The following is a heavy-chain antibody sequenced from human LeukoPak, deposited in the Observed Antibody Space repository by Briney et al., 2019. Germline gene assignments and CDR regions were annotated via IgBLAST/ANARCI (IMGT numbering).Heavy chain of an antibody. J-gene: IGHJ4*02. Sequence: GGSLRLSCAASGFTFSSYAMSWVRQAPGKGLEWVSAISGSGDYTYYADSVKGRFTISRDNAKNSLYLQMNSLRAEDTAVYYCARVSAFQQVYENDYWGQGTLVTVSS. D-gene: IGHD1/OR15-1a*01. CDR1: GFTFSSYA. V-gene: IGHV3-23*01. CDR2: ISGSGDYT. CDR3: ARVSAFQQVYENDY.